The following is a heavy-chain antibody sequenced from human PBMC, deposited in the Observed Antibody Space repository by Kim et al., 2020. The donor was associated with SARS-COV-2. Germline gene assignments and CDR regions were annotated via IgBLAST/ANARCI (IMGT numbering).Heavy chain of an antibody. CDR3: AKPGFPGWERGYFDY. V-gene: IGHV3-23*01. Sequence: DSVKGRFTISRDISKNRLYLQMTSLGAEDTAVYYSAKPGFPGWERGYFDYWGQGTLVTV. D-gene: IGHD1-1*01. J-gene: IGHJ4*02.